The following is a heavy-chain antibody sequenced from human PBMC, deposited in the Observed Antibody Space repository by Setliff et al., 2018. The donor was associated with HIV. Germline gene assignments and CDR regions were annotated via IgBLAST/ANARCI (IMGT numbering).Heavy chain of an antibody. CDR1: GGSISSGSSY. Sequence: SSETLSLTCTVSGGSISSGSSYWSWIRQPAGKGLEWIGRIYTSGSTNYNPSLKSRVTISVDTSKNQFSLKLGSVTAADTAVYYCARESPSSSWFYFDFWGQGTLVTVSS. J-gene: IGHJ4*02. CDR3: ARESPSSSWFYFDF. CDR2: IYTSGST. V-gene: IGHV4-61*02. D-gene: IGHD6-13*01.